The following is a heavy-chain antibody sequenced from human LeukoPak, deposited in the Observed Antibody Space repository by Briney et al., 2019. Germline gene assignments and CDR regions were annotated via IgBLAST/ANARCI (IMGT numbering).Heavy chain of an antibody. CDR3: ASWVGEGTVADTDAFDI. CDR1: GYTFTSYG. J-gene: IGHJ3*02. CDR2: ISAYNGNT. D-gene: IGHD6-19*01. V-gene: IGHV1-18*01. Sequence: ASVKVSCKASGYTFTSYGISWVRQAPGQGLEWMGWISAYNGNTNYAQKLQGRVIMTTDTSTSTAYMELRSLRSDDTAVYYCASWVGEGTVADTDAFDIWGQGTMVTVSS.